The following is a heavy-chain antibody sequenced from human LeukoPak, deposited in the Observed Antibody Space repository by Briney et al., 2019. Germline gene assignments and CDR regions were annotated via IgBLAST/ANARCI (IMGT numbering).Heavy chain of an antibody. CDR1: GFTHKKYA. Sequence: GGSLRLSCAVSGFTHKKYAIHWVRQAPGKGLEWVAFISWDGNTKYYADSVKGRFTISRDNSQNTLDLQTNSLRAEDTAVYYCARDLSERYSTDYWGQGTLVTVSS. CDR3: ARDLSERYSTDY. CDR2: ISWDGNTK. V-gene: IGHV3-30-3*01. J-gene: IGHJ4*02. D-gene: IGHD1-26*01.